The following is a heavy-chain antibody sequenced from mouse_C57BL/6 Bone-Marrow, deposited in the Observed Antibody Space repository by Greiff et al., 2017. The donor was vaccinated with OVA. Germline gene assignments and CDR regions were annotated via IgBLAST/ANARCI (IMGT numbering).Heavy chain of an antibody. CDR3: ARAGFDY. V-gene: IGHV1-85*01. Sequence: VQGVESGPELVKPGASVKLSCKASGYTFTSYDINWVKQRPGQGLEWIGWIYPRDGSTKYNEKFKGKATLTVDTSSSTAYMELHSLTSEDSAVYFCARAGFDYWGQGTTLTVSS. CDR1: GYTFTSYD. CDR2: IYPRDGST. J-gene: IGHJ2*01.